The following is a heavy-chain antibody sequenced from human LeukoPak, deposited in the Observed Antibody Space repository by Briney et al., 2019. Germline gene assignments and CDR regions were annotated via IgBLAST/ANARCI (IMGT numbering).Heavy chain of an antibody. CDR2: VSGSGGST. CDR1: GFTFSSYA. V-gene: IGHV3-23*01. CDR3: AKKLSYGGNPDYFDY. J-gene: IGHJ4*02. Sequence: GGSLRLSCAASGFTFSSYAMSWVRQAPGKGLEWVSAVSGSGGSTYYADSVKGRFTISRDNSKNTLYLQMNSLRAEDTAVYYCAKKLSYGGNPDYFDYWGQGTLVTVSS. D-gene: IGHD4-23*01.